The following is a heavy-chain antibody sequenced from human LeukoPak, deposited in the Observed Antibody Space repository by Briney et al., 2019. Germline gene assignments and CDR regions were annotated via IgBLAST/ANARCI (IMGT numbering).Heavy chain of an antibody. Sequence: SSETLSLTCTVSGGSISSSSYDSGWIRQPPGKGLEWIGSIYYSGSTYYNPSLKSRVTISVDTSKNQFSLKLSSVTAADTAVYYCARRGWELLSWFDPWGQGTLVTVSS. V-gene: IGHV4-39*01. J-gene: IGHJ5*02. CDR2: IYYSGST. CDR3: ARRGWELLSWFDP. D-gene: IGHD1-26*01. CDR1: GGSISSSSYD.